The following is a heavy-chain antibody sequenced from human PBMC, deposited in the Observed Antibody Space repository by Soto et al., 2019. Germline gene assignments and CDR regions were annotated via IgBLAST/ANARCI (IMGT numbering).Heavy chain of an antibody. CDR1: GFTFSSYA. CDR2: ISGSGGST. V-gene: IGHV3-23*01. CDR3: AKSFAGYDILTGNAFDI. Sequence: GGSLRLSCAASGFTFSSYAMSWVRQAPGKGLEWVSAISGSGGSTYYADSVKGRFTISRDNSKNTLYLQMNSLRAEDTAVYYCAKSFAGYDILTGNAFDIWGQGTMVTVSS. D-gene: IGHD3-9*01. J-gene: IGHJ3*02.